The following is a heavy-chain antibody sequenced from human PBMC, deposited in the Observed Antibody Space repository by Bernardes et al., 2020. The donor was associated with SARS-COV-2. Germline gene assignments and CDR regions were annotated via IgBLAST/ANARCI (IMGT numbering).Heavy chain of an antibody. CDR3: AREIEYSYGMDV. CDR2: INSDGSIT. Sequence: GSLRVPYAAAVFSYSSYWIQWVRPVPGKGLVWVSRINSDGSITSYADSVKGRFTISRDNAKNTLYLQMNSLRAEDTAVYYCAREIEYSYGMDVWGQGTTVTVSS. J-gene: IGHJ6*02. D-gene: IGHD3-22*01. CDR1: VFSYSSYW. V-gene: IGHV3-74*01.